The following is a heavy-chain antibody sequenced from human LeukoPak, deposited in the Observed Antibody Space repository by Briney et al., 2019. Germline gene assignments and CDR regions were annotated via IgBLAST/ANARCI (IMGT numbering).Heavy chain of an antibody. J-gene: IGHJ4*02. CDR1: GYSISSGYY. D-gene: IGHD5-12*01. V-gene: IGHV4-38-2*02. Sequence: SETLSLTCTVSGYSISSGYYWGWIRQPPGKGLEWIGSIYHSGSTYYNPSLKSRVTISVDTSKNQFSLKLSSVTAADTAVYYCASLGATPLIDYWGQGTLVTVSS. CDR3: ASLGATPLIDY. CDR2: IYHSGST.